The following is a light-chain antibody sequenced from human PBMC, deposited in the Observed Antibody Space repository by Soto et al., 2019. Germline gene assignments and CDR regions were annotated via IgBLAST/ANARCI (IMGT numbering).Light chain of an antibody. V-gene: IGLV4-60*03. CDR3: ETWDSSTRV. CDR1: SGHRSHT. Sequence: QPVLTQSSSASASPGSSVRLTCTLSSGHRSHTIAWHQQQPGKAPRYLMDLESSGNYNKGSGVPDRFSGSSSGADRFLTISNLQSEDEADYYCETWDSSTRVYGGGTQLTVL. CDR2: LESSGNY. J-gene: IGLJ3*02.